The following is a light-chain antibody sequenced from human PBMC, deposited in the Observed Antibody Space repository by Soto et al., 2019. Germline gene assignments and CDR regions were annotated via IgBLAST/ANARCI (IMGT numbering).Light chain of an antibody. CDR2: EGT. CDR1: SIDVGGYTS. Sequence: QSALTQPASVSGSPGQSITISCTGTSIDVGGYTSVSWYQHHPGKAPRLLIYEGTKRPSGVSSRFSGSKSGNTASLTISGLQAEDAADYFCSSYMISSTPFDVFGTGTKVTVL. CDR3: SSYMISSTPFDV. J-gene: IGLJ1*01. V-gene: IGLV2-14*01.